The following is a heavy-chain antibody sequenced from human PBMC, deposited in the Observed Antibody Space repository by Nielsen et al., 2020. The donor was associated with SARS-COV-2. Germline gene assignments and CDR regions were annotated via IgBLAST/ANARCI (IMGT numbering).Heavy chain of an antibody. CDR2: ISAYNGNT. CDR3: ARVMCSSTSCYTDYYYGMDV. V-gene: IGHV1-18*01. Sequence: ASVKVSCKASGYTFTSHGISWVRQAPGQGLEWMGWISAYNGNTNYAQKLQGRVTMTTDTSTSTAYMELRSLRSDDTAVYYCARVMCSSTSCYTDYYYGMDVWGQGTTVTVSS. CDR1: GYTFTSHG. J-gene: IGHJ6*02. D-gene: IGHD2-2*02.